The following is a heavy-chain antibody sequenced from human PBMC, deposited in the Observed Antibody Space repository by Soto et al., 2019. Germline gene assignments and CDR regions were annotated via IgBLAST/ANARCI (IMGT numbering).Heavy chain of an antibody. V-gene: IGHV4-59*08. CDR1: GGSISNFY. D-gene: IGHD3-16*01. CDR2: VHYSGST. J-gene: IGHJ6*02. Sequence: QVQLQESGPGLVKPSETLSLTCTVSGGSISNFYWTWIRQPPGKGLEWIGNVHYSGSTNYNPSVKSRGTTSGDTAKNQLPLNLSPGTAADAAVYFWGRHKGAGRNRGGMDVWGQGTTVTVSS. CDR3: GRHKGAGRNRGGMDV.